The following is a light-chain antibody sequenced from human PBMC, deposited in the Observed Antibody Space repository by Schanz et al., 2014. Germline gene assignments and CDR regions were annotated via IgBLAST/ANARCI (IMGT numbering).Light chain of an antibody. J-gene: IGLJ2*01. CDR3: SSYSGSDIVL. CDR2: EGT. V-gene: IGLV2-14*02. CDR1: SSDVGSNNI. Sequence: QSALTQPASVSGSPGQSITISCTGTSSDVGSNNIVSWYQQHPGKAPKLMIYEGTKRPSGVSNRFSGSKSGNTASLTISGLQAEDEADYYCSSYSGSDIVLFGGGTKLTVL.